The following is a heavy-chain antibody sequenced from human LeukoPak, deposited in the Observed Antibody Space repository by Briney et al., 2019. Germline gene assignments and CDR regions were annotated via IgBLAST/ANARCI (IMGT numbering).Heavy chain of an antibody. CDR3: AKDPRAAAGEDAFDI. Sequence: PGRSLRLSCAASGFTFDDYAMHWVRQAPGKGLEWVSGISWNSGSIGYAVSVKGRFTISRDNAKNSLYLQMNSLRAEDTALYYCAKDPRAAAGEDAFDIWGQGTMVTVSS. V-gene: IGHV3-9*01. CDR1: GFTFDDYA. D-gene: IGHD6-13*01. CDR2: ISWNSGSI. J-gene: IGHJ3*02.